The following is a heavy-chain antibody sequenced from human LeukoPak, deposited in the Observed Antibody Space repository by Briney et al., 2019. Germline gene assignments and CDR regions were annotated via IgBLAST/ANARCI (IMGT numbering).Heavy chain of an antibody. CDR3: AREPGVSYGMDV. CDR2: IGGRSISI. Sequence: GGSLRLSCAASGSTFSDFEMKWVRQAPGKGLECLSSIGGRSISIYYADSLKGRFTISRDNAKNSLYLQMNSLRVEDTAVYYCAREPGVSYGMDVWGQGTTVTVSS. CDR1: GSTFSDFE. D-gene: IGHD3-3*01. J-gene: IGHJ6*02. V-gene: IGHV3-48*01.